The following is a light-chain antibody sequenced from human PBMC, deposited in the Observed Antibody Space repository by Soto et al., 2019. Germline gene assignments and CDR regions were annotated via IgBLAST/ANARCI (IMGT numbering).Light chain of an antibody. CDR2: EGS. CDR3: CSDVDPISPYG. Sequence: QSVLNKPASVTGTPGQSITISCTGTKSEVGSYNLVSWYQQNPGKAPKLMIYEGSKRPSGVSNLFSGSKSVNTASLTFSCLQALFVANYYCCSDVDPISPYGFVTMSMVTVL. J-gene: IGLJ1*01. V-gene: IGLV2-23*01. CDR1: KSEVGSYNL.